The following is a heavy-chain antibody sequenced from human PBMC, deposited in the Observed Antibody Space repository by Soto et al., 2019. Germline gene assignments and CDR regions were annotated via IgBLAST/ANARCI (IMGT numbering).Heavy chain of an antibody. Sequence: QVQLVESGGGLVEPGGSLRLSCAASGFKFGDHYMTWIRQAPGKGLEWVSKISGDGTTQYYADSVKGRFTVSRDNTKNSLNLQMNRLRAEDTALYYCAGDPFYYASGFWGQGTLVTVSS. D-gene: IGHD3-10*01. V-gene: IGHV3-11*01. J-gene: IGHJ4*02. CDR1: GFKFGDHY. CDR3: AGDPFYYASGF. CDR2: ISGDGTTQ.